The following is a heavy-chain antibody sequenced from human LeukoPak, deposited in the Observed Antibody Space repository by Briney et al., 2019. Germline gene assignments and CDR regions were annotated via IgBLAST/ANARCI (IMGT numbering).Heavy chain of an antibody. CDR2: ISWNSGSI. CDR1: GFTFDDYA. D-gene: IGHD1-26*01. Sequence: GRSLRLSCAASGFTFDDYAMHWVRHAPGKGLEWVSGISWNSGSIGYADSVKGRFTISRDNAKNSLYLQMNSLRAEDTALYYCAKDLRWELLGWFDPWGQGTLVTVSS. J-gene: IGHJ5*02. CDR3: AKDLRWELLGWFDP. V-gene: IGHV3-9*01.